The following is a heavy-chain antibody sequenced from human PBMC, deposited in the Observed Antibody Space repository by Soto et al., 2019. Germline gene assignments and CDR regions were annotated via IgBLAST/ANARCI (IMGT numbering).Heavy chain of an antibody. CDR2: IDPSDSYT. Sequence: GESLKISCKGSGYSFTSYWISWVRQMPGKGLEWMGRIDPSDSYTNYSPSFQGHVTISADKSISTAYLQWSSLKASDTAMYYCARYQYYYASGSFNYYYYYGMDVWGQGTAVTVSS. V-gene: IGHV5-10-1*01. CDR3: ARYQYYYASGSFNYYYYYGMDV. CDR1: GYSFTSYW. D-gene: IGHD3-10*01. J-gene: IGHJ6*02.